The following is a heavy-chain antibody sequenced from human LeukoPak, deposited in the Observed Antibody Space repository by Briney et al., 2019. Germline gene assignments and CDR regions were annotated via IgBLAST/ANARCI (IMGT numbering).Heavy chain of an antibody. J-gene: IGHJ4*02. CDR1: GGSFSGYY. V-gene: IGHV4-34*01. Sequence: SETLSLTCAVYGGSFSGYYWTWIRQSPGMGLEWIGEIIHSGSTNYNPSLTSRVTISVDTSKNQFSLELSSVTAADTAVYYCARGVLVTVYAAFDYWGQGTLVTVSS. D-gene: IGHD2-8*01. CDR3: ARGVLVTVYAAFDY. CDR2: IIHSGST.